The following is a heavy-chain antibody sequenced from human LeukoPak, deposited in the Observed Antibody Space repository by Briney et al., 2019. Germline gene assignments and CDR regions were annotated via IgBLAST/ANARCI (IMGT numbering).Heavy chain of an antibody. J-gene: IGHJ4*02. CDR1: GGSISSGDYY. CDR2: IYYSGST. V-gene: IGHV4-30-4*01. CDR3: ARGEVGANEAWD. Sequence: PSQTLSLTCTVSGGSISSGDYYWSWIRQPPGKGLEWIGYIYYSGSTYYNPSLKSRVTISVDTSKNQFSLKLSSVTAADTAVYYCARGEVGANEAWDWGQGTLVTVSS. D-gene: IGHD1-26*01.